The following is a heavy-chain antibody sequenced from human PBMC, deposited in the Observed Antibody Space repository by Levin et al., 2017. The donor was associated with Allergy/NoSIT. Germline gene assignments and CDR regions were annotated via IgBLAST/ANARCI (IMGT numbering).Heavy chain of an antibody. CDR1: GGSISSSSYY. V-gene: IGHV4-39*01. D-gene: IGHD2-2*02. CDR2: IYYSGST. CDR3: ATHIPSYFDY. Sequence: SETLSLTCTVSGGSISSSSYYWGWIRQPPGTGLEWIGSIYYSGSTYYNPSLKSRVTISVDTSKNQFSLKLSSVTAADTAVYYCATHIPSYFDYWGQGTLVTVSS. J-gene: IGHJ4*02.